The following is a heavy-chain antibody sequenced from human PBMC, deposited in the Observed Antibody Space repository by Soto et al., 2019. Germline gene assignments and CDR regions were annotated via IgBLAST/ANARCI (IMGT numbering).Heavy chain of an antibody. CDR1: GFTFSSYE. CDR3: AKRSGGFSEFDF. D-gene: IGHD5-12*01. Sequence: PGGSLRLSCAASGFTFSSYEMNWVRQAPGKGLEXVSSXXXIXVXTXYXXXMKGRFTISRDNSKNMAYLELNSLRAEDTAVYYCAKRSGGFSEFDFWGQGALVTVSS. J-gene: IGHJ5*01. V-gene: IGHV3-23*01. CDR2: XXXIXVXT.